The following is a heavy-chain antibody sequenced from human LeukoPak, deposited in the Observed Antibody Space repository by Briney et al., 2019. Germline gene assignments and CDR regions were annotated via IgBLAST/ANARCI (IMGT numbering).Heavy chain of an antibody. CDR3: AKGGSGITMIVVVITGGAYFDY. J-gene: IGHJ4*02. Sequence: GGSLRLSCAASGFTFSSYAMSWVRQAPGKGLEWASAISGSGGSTYYADSAKGRFTISRDNSKNTLYLQMNSLRAEDTAVYYCAKGGSGITMIVVVITGGAYFDYWGQGTLVTVSS. CDR2: ISGSGGST. V-gene: IGHV3-23*01. CDR1: GFTFSSYA. D-gene: IGHD3-22*01.